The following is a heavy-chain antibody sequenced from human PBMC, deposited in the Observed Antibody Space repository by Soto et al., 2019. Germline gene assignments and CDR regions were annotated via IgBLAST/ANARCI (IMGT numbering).Heavy chain of an antibody. CDR2: IIPIFGTA. D-gene: IGHD2-21*01. V-gene: IGHV1-69*01. CDR3: ARQGGGGAQLGDCGL. Sequence: QVQLVPSGAEVKKPGSSVKVSCKASGGTFSSYAISWVRQAPGKGLEWMGGIIPIFGTANYAQKFQGRVTMTADESTSTGYMELGSLRHEDTAVYYCARQGGGGAQLGDCGLWGQGTLVTVSS. J-gene: IGHJ4*02. CDR1: GGTFSSYA.